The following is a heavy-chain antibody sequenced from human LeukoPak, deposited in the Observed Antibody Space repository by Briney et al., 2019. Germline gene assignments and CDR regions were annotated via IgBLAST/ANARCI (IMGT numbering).Heavy chain of an antibody. CDR2: IRYDGSNK. Sequence: PGGSLRLSCAASGFTFSSYGMHWVRQAPGKGLEWVAFIRYDGSNKYYADSVKGRFTISRDNSKNTLYLQMNSLRAEDTAVYYCARAWGQKRWLQLLDYWGQGTLVTVSS. D-gene: IGHD5-24*01. CDR1: GFTFSSYG. CDR3: ARAWGQKRWLQLLDY. V-gene: IGHV3-30*02. J-gene: IGHJ4*02.